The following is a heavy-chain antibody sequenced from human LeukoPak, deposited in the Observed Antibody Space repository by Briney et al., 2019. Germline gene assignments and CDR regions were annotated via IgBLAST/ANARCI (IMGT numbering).Heavy chain of an antibody. CDR2: IYYSGST. D-gene: IGHD2-15*01. V-gene: IGHV4-59*01. J-gene: IGHJ3*02. CDR3: ARDVLQAFDI. Sequence: PSETLSLTCTVSGGSISSYYWSWIRQPPGKGLEWIGYIYYSGSTNYNPSLKSRVTISVDTSKNQFSLKLSSVTAADTAVYYCARDVLQAFDIWGQGTVVTVSS. CDR1: GGSISSYY.